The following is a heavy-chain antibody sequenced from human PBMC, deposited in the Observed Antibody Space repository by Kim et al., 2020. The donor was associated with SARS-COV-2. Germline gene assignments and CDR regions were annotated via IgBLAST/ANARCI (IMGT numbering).Heavy chain of an antibody. Sequence: LKSRVTISVDTSKNQFSLKLSSVTAADTAVYYCARHMLARYFSSSRIDYWGQGTLVTVSS. J-gene: IGHJ4*02. CDR3: ARHMLARYFSSSRIDY. V-gene: IGHV4-39*01. D-gene: IGHD6-6*01.